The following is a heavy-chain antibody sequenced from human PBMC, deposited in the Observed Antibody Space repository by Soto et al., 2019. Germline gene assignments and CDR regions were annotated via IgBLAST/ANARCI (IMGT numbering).Heavy chain of an antibody. CDR2: IIPIFGTA. CDR3: AYSSGWYHLNYFDY. V-gene: IGHV1-69*13. CDR1: GGTFSSYA. D-gene: IGHD6-19*01. Sequence: ASVKVSCKASGGTFSSYAISWVRQAPGQGLEWMGGIIPIFGTANYAQKFQGRVTITEDESTSTAYMELSSLRSEDTAVYYCAYSSGWYHLNYFDYWGQGNLVTVSS. J-gene: IGHJ4*02.